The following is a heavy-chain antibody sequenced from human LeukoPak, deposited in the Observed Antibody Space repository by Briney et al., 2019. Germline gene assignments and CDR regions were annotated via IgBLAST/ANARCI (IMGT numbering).Heavy chain of an antibody. Sequence: GGSLRLSCAAFGFTLDDHYMNWVRQAPGKGLEWVARIRNKAKSYNTQYAASVKGRFTISRDDSKAIAYLQMNSLKTEDTAVYHCTRDRGAYNLYDYWGQGTLVTVSS. CDR2: IRNKAKSYNT. J-gene: IGHJ4*02. D-gene: IGHD1-1*01. V-gene: IGHV3-72*01. CDR3: TRDRGAYNLYDY. CDR1: GFTLDDHY.